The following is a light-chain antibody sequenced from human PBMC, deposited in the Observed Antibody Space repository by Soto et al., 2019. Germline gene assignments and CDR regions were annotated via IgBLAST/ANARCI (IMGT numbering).Light chain of an antibody. CDR3: QQYGSSPGT. CDR2: DTS. CDR1: QSVRDRY. Sequence: EIVLTQSPGTLALSPGXRATLSCRASQSVRDRYLAWYQQKPGQAPSLLIYDTSTRATGVPDRFSGSGSGTDFALTISRVEPEDFAIYFCQQYGSSPGTFGQGTKVDIK. V-gene: IGKV3-20*01. J-gene: IGKJ1*01.